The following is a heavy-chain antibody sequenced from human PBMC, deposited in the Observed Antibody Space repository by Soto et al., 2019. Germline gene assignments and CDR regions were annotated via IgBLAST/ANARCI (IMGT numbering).Heavy chain of an antibody. CDR2: IYYSGST. CDR1: GGSISSGGYY. J-gene: IGHJ4*02. CDR3: ARQLVVPAAIQRWGYFDY. V-gene: IGHV4-31*03. D-gene: IGHD2-2*02. Sequence: QVQLQESGPGLVKPSQTLSLTCTVSGGSISSGGYYWSWIRQHPGKGLEWIGYIYYSGSTYYNPSLKSRVTISADTPKNQFSLKLSSVTAADTAVYYCARQLVVPAAIQRWGYFDYWGQGTLVTVSS.